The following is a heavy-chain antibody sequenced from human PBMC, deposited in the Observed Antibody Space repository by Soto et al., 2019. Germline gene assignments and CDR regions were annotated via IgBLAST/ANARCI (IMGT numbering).Heavy chain of an antibody. Sequence: GASVKVSCKASGYTFTSYGISWVRQAPGQGLEWMGWISAYNGNTNYAQKLQGRVTMTTDTSTSTAYMELRSLRSDDTAVYYCATHSRGIFGVVYRHNWFDPWGQGTLVTVSS. CDR2: ISAYNGNT. D-gene: IGHD3-3*01. CDR3: ATHSRGIFGVVYRHNWFDP. J-gene: IGHJ5*02. V-gene: IGHV1-18*01. CDR1: GYTFTSYG.